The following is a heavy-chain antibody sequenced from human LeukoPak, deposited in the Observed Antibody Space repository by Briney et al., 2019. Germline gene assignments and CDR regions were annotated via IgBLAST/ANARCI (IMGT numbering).Heavy chain of an antibody. CDR1: GGSISSGSYY. CDR3: VKGGSYCSSTSCSKGNWFDP. CDR2: IYTSGST. J-gene: IGHJ5*02. Sequence: PSETLSLTCTVSGGSISSGSYYWSWIRQPAGKGLEWIGRIYTSGSTNYNPSLKSRVTISVDTSKNQFSLKLSSVTAADTAVYYCVKGGSYCSSTSCSKGNWFDPWGQGTLVTVSS. D-gene: IGHD2-2*01. V-gene: IGHV4-61*02.